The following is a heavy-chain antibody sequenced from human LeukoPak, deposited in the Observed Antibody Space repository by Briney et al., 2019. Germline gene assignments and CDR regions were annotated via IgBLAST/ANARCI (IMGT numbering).Heavy chain of an antibody. V-gene: IGHV4-38-2*02. D-gene: IGHD3-9*01. J-gene: IGHJ4*02. CDR1: GYSISSGYY. CDR3: ARVVRRYFDWLLPSTAKYYFDY. Sequence: SSETLSLTCTVSGYSISSGYYWGWIRQPPGKGLEWIGSIYHSGSTYYNPSLKSRVTISVDTSKNQFSLKLSSVTAADTAVYYCARVVRRYFDWLLPSTAKYYFDYWGQGTLVTVSS. CDR2: IYHSGST.